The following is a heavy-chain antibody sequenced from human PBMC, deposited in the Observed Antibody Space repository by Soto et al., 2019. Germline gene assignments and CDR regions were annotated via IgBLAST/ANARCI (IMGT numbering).Heavy chain of an antibody. CDR2: ISGSGGST. J-gene: IGHJ4*02. V-gene: IGHV3-23*01. CDR3: AKDVYCSSTSCYGGFDY. CDR1: GFTFSSYA. D-gene: IGHD2-2*01. Sequence: GGSLRLSCAASGFTFSSYAMSWVRQAPGKGLEWVSAISGSGGSTYYADSVKGRFTISRDNSKNTLYLQMNSLRAEDTAVYYCAKDVYCSSTSCYGGFDYWGQGTLVTVSS.